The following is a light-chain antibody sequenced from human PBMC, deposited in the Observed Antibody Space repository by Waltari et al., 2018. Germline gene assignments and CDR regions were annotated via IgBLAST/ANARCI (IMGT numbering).Light chain of an antibody. Sequence: QSVLTQPPSASGTPGPRVTISCSGSYSNIARNAVNWYQQPPEAAPKLPIYSDNQRPSGVPDRVAGSKSGTSASLASSGLQSEDEAVYHCATWDDSLKAWVFGGGTKVTVL. CDR2: SDN. V-gene: IGLV1-44*01. CDR3: ATWDDSLKAWV. CDR1: YSNIARNA. J-gene: IGLJ3*02.